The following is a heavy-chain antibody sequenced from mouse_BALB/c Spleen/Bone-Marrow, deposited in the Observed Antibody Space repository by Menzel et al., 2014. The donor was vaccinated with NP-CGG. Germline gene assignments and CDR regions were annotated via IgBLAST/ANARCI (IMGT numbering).Heavy chain of an antibody. CDR2: IDPANDYT. J-gene: IGHJ3*01. D-gene: IGHD1-1*01. V-gene: IGHV14-3*02. Sequence: AQLQQSGAELVKPGASVKLSCTASGFNIKDTYMHWVQQRPEQGLEWIGRIDPANDYTKYDPKFQSKATITADTSYNTAYLQLSSLTSEDTAVYYCASYYHGSYGFAYCGQGTLVTVSA. CDR3: ASYYHGSYGFAY. CDR1: GFNIKDTY.